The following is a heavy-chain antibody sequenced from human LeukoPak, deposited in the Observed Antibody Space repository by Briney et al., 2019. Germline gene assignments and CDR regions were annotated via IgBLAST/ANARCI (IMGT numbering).Heavy chain of an antibody. CDR2: MNPNSGNT. J-gene: IGHJ3*02. CDR3: ARGRSRGSGWYRRTAFDI. D-gene: IGHD6-19*01. CDR1: GYTFTGYY. Sequence: GASVKVSCKASGYTFTGYYMHWVRQAPGQGLEWMGWMNPNSGNTGYAQKFQGRVTITRNTSISTAYMELSSLRSEDTAVYYCARGRSRGSGWYRRTAFDIWGQGTMVTVSS. V-gene: IGHV1-8*03.